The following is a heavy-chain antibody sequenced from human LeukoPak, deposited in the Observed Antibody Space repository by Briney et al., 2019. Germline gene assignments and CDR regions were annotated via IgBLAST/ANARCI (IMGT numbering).Heavy chain of an antibody. CDR3: TRAEIAVAGPFDY. CDR1: GFTFSGYW. J-gene: IGHJ4*02. D-gene: IGHD6-19*01. Sequence: PGGSLRLSCVASGFTFSGYWMSWVRQAPGKGLVWVSRINHDGSAATYADSVEGRFTISRDNAKNTLYLQMNSLRAEDTAIYYCTRAEIAVAGPFDYWGQGTLVTVSS. V-gene: IGHV3-74*01. CDR2: INHDGSAA.